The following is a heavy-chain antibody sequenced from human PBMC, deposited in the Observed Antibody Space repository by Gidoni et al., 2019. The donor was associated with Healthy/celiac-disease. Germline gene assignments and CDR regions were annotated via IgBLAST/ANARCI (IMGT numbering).Heavy chain of an antibody. D-gene: IGHD2-15*01. J-gene: IGHJ4*02. CDR2: ISSSSNYI. V-gene: IGHV3-21*01. Sequence: EVQLVESGGGLVKPGGALRLSCAASGFTCMSYSMNWGRQSPGKGLEWVSSISSSSNYIYYADSVTGRFTISRDNAKNSLYLQMNSLRAEDTAVYYCARDPPYCSGGSCYSFDYWGQGTLVTVSS. CDR1: GFTCMSYS. CDR3: ARDPPYCSGGSCYSFDY.